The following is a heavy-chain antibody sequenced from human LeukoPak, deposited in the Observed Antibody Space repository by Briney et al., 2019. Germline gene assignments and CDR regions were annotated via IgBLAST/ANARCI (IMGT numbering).Heavy chain of an antibody. Sequence: TGGSLRLSCAASGFSFGSYGMHWVRQAPGKGLEWVAFIRYDGSDKYYADSVKDRFTISRDNSKNTLHLQMNSLRAEDTAVYYCAKVDYFDYWGQGTLVTVSS. CDR2: IRYDGSDK. J-gene: IGHJ4*02. CDR1: GFSFGSYG. CDR3: AKVDYFDY. V-gene: IGHV3-30*02.